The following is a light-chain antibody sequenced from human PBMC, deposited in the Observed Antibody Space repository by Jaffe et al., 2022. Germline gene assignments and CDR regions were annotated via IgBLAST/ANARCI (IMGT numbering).Light chain of an antibody. Sequence: EIVLTQSPGTLSLSPGERATLSCRASQSVSSSYLAWYQQKPGQAPRLLIYGASSRATGIPDRFSGSGSGTDFTLTISRLEPEDFAVYYCQQYDLWTFGQGTKVEIK. CDR1: QSVSSSY. V-gene: IGKV3-20*01. CDR3: QQYDLWT. J-gene: IGKJ1*01. CDR2: GAS.